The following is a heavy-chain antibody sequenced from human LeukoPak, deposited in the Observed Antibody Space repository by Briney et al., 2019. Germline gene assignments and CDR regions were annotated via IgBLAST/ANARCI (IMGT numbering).Heavy chain of an antibody. CDR3: ARGYSSSWLYFQY. CDR2: VYHSGVT. D-gene: IGHD6-13*01. J-gene: IGHJ1*01. V-gene: IGHV4-59*01. CDR1: GGSISSYY. Sequence: KTSETLSLTCTVSGGSISSYYWSWIRQPPGKGLEWIGYVYHSGVTNYNPSLKSRLTISVDTSKNQFSLRLSSVTAADTAVYYCARGYSSSWLYFQYWGQGTLVTVSS.